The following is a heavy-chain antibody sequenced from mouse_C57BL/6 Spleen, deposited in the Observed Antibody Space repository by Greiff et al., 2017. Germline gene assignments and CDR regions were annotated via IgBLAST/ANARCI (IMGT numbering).Heavy chain of an antibody. CDR1: GYSFTGYY. CDR2: INPSTGGT. D-gene: IGHD1-1*01. J-gene: IGHJ4*01. CDR3: ASTWTYYAMDY. Sequence: EVKLMESGPELVKPGASVKISCKASGYSFTGYYMNWVKQSPEKSLEWIGEINPSTGGTTYNQKFKAKATLTVDKSSSTAYMQLKSLTSEDSAVYYCASTWTYYAMDYWGQGTSVTVSS. V-gene: IGHV1-42*01.